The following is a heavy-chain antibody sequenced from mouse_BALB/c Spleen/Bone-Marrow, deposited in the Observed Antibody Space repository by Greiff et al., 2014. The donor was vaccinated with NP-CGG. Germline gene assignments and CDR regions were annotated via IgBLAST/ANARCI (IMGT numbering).Heavy chain of an antibody. J-gene: IGHJ2*01. CDR2: ISSGSSTI. V-gene: IGHV5-17*02. CDR3: ARSLYYRYDFFDY. Sequence: EVQLVESGGGLVQPGGSRKLSCAASGFTFSSFGMHWVRQAPEEGLEWVAYISSGSSTIYYADTVKGRFTISRDNPKNTLFLQMTSLRSEDTAMYYCARSLYYRYDFFDYWGQGTTLTVSS. D-gene: IGHD2-14*01. CDR1: GFTFSSFG.